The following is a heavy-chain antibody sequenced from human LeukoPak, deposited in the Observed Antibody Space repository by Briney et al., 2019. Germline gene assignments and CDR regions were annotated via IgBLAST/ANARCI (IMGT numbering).Heavy chain of an antibody. J-gene: IGHJ6*03. CDR2: INPNSGGT. Sequence: ASVKVACKTSGYTFTGYYMHWVRQAPGQGLEWMGWINPNSGGTYYAQKFQGRVTMTSDTSISTAYMELSRLRSDDTAVYYCARDCGDYVYYYYYYMDVWGKGTTVTVSS. CDR3: ARDCGDYVYYYYYYMDV. D-gene: IGHD4-17*01. CDR1: GYTFTGYY. V-gene: IGHV1-2*02.